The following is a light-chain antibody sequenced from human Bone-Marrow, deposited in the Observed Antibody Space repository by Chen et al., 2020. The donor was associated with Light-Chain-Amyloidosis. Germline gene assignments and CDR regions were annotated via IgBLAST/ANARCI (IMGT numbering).Light chain of an antibody. CDR2: GAY. J-gene: IGKJ1*01. CDR3: QQYASPPQT. CDR1: QSVSSNS. V-gene: IGKV3-20*01. Sequence: TVLPQPPATLSLSPGERATFPCRASQSVSSNSLACYQETPGREPRLLIYGAYSRATGIPDRFSGSGSGTDLTLTISRLEPEDFAVDCCQQYASPPQTFGQGTKVEIK.